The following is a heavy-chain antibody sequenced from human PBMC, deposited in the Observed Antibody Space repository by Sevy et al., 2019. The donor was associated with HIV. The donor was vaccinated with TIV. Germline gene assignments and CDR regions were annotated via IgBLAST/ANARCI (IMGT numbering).Heavy chain of an antibody. V-gene: IGHV3-7*01. CDR3: VRDFFYTGSYLSAFGF. J-gene: IGHJ3*01. CDR2: IKQDGSEQ. CDR1: GFTFSTYW. Sequence: GGSLRLSCAASGFTFSTYWMSWVRQTPGKGLEWVAKIKQDGSEQYYVDSVKGRFTISRDNAKNSLFLQMNSLRAEDTAVYHCVRDFFYTGSYLSAFGFWGQGTMVTVSS. D-gene: IGHD1-26*01.